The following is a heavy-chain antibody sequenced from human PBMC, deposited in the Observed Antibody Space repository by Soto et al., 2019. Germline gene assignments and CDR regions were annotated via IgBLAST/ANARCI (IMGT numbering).Heavy chain of an antibody. Sequence: GESLKISCKGSGYSFTSYWIGWVRQMPGKGLEWMGIIYPGDSDTRYSPSFQGQVTISADKSISTAYLQWSSLKASDTAMYYCARARAARAFYYYYGMDVWGQGTTVTVSS. CDR3: ARARAARAFYYYYGMDV. V-gene: IGHV5-51*01. CDR2: IYPGDSDT. CDR1: GYSFTSYW. J-gene: IGHJ6*02. D-gene: IGHD6-6*01.